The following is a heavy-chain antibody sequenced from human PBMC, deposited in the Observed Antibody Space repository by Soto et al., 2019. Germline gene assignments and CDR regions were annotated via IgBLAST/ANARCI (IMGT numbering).Heavy chain of an antibody. CDR2: IFHDGNT. Sequence: QVHLQESGPGLVKPSETLSLTCAVSGASIGSGGWWSWVRQPPGKGPEWMAEIFHDGNTNYRPSPKGRVTISVDKSQNPFSLTVYSVTAADTAVYYCARHEGWTGPDQWGQGTLVTVSS. CDR1: GASIGSGGW. J-gene: IGHJ5*02. D-gene: IGHD2-8*02. CDR3: ARHEGWTGPDQ. V-gene: IGHV4-4*02.